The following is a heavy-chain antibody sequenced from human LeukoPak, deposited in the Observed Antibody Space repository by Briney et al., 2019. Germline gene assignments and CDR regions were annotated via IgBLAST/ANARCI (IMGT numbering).Heavy chain of an antibody. J-gene: IGHJ4*02. CDR3: AREGVTVVTRYLDY. CDR2: TRYDGSNK. Sequence: PGGSLRLSCAASGFTFSSYGMHWVRQAPGKGLEWVAFTRYDGSNKYYADSVKGRFTISRDNSKNTLYLQMNSLRAEDTAVYYCAREGVTVVTRYLDYWGQGTLVTVSS. CDR1: GFTFSSYG. D-gene: IGHD4-23*01. V-gene: IGHV3-30*02.